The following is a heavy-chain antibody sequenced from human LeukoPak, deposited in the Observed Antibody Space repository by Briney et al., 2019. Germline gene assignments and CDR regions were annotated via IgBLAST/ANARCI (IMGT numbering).Heavy chain of an antibody. CDR3: ARDGYYYGSGSDYYYYYYMDV. Sequence: ASVKVSCKAFGYTFTSNYMHWVRQAPGQGPEWMGVISPSGGSTTYAQKFQDRVTLTRDMSTSTAYMELSSLRSEDTAVYYCARDGYYYGSGSDYYYYYYMDVWGKGTTVTISS. CDR2: ISPSGGST. CDR1: GYTFTSNY. V-gene: IGHV1-46*01. D-gene: IGHD3-10*01. J-gene: IGHJ6*03.